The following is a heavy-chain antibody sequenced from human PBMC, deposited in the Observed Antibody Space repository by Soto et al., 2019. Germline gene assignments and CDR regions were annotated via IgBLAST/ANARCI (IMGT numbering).Heavy chain of an antibody. CDR2: IYHSGST. CDR3: ARNRAGYCISTSCYSPSSYYGMDV. J-gene: IGHJ6*02. CDR1: GGSISSSNW. D-gene: IGHD2-2*02. Sequence: SETLSLTCAVSGGSISSSNWWSWVRQPPGKGLEWIGEIYHSGSTNYNPSLKSRVTISVDKSKNQFSLKLSSVTAADTAVYYCARNRAGYCISTSCYSPSSYYGMDVWGQGNTVT. V-gene: IGHV4-4*02.